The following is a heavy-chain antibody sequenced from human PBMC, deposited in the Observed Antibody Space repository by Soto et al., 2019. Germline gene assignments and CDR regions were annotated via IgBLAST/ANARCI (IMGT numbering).Heavy chain of an antibody. V-gene: IGHV4-39*02. CDR2: IYYSGST. CDR3: ARPGGSGWFYFGS. Sequence: TLSLTCTVSGGAISSYYWGSIRLPPGKGLEWIGSIYYSGSTYYNPSLKSRVTISVDTSKNHFSLKLTSVTAADTAVYYCARPGGSGWFYFGSWGQGSQVTVSS. D-gene: IGHD6-13*01. J-gene: IGHJ4*02. CDR1: GGAISSYY.